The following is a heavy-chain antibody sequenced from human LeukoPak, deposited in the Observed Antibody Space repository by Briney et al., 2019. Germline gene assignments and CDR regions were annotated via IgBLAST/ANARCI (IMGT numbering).Heavy chain of an antibody. V-gene: IGHV3-23*01. CDR1: GFTFSSYA. CDR2: MYSFGNT. Sequence: PGGSLRLSCAASGFTFSSYAMSWVRQAPGKGLEWVSLMYSFGNTYYADSVKGRFTISRDNAKNSLYLQMNSLRAEDTAVYYCVRDNSGWFDPWGQGTLVTVSS. D-gene: IGHD6-19*01. CDR3: VRDNSGWFDP. J-gene: IGHJ5*02.